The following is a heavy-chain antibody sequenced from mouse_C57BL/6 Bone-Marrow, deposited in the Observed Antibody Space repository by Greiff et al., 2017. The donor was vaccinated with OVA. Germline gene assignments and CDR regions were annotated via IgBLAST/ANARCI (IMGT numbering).Heavy chain of an antibody. Sequence: EVQVVESGAELVRPGASVKLSCTASGFNIKDDYMHWVKQRPEQGLEWIGWIDPENGDTEYASKFQGKATITADTSSNTAYLQLSSLTSEDTAVYYCTKYYYYFDYWGQGTTLTVSS. CDR2: IDPENGDT. D-gene: IGHD1-1*01. J-gene: IGHJ2*01. CDR1: GFNIKDDY. V-gene: IGHV14-4*01. CDR3: TKYYYYFDY.